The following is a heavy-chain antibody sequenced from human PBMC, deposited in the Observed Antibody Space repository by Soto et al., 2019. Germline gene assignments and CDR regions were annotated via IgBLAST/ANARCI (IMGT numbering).Heavy chain of an antibody. D-gene: IGHD4-17*01. V-gene: IGHV4-31*03. CDR2: IYDSGST. Sequence: QVRLEESGPGLVKPSETLSLICSVSGGSVNNANYFWNWIRHHPENGMEWIGNIYDSGSTRYNPPLKTRATLSTDTSKNQLSLRLNSVTVADTAVYFFARDADYGGSRGGMDVWGRGTTVTVSS. CDR3: ARDADYGGSRGGMDV. CDR1: GGSVNNANYF. J-gene: IGHJ6*02.